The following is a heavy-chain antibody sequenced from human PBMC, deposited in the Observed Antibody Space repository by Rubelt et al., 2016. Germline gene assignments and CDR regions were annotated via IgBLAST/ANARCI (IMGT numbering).Heavy chain of an antibody. D-gene: IGHD2-21*01. Sequence: EVQLVQSGAEVKKPGESLRISCKGSGYSFTSYWISWVRQMPGKGLEWMGRIDPSDSYSNYSPPFDGHVTIAADKSSSTADRQWSSLKASDTAIYYCARHVVLVASSWFDPWGQGTLVTVSS. J-gene: IGHJ5*02. CDR3: ARHVVLVASSWFDP. CDR1: GYSFTSYW. V-gene: IGHV5-10-1*03. CDR2: IDPSDSYS.